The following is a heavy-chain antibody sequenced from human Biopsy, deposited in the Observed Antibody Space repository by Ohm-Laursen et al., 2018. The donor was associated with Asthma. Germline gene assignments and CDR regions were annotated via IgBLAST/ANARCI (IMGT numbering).Heavy chain of an antibody. V-gene: IGHV1-18*01. CDR2: ISVYNGNT. Sequence: ASVKVSCKTSGYTFNSAGITWVRQAPGQGLEWMGWISVYNGNTKVAQKLQNRVTMITDTSTSTAYMELRGLRSDDTAVYFCARAVDYSHYYGIDVWGQGTTVTVS. CDR1: GYTFNSAG. J-gene: IGHJ6*02. CDR3: ARAVDYSHYYGIDV. D-gene: IGHD3-10*01.